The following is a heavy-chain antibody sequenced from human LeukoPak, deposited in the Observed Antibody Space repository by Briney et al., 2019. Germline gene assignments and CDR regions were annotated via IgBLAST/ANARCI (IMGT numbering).Heavy chain of an antibody. J-gene: IGHJ4*02. D-gene: IGHD2-21*02. CDR2: ISYDGSNK. CDR3: ARAGVVTAIRGPFDY. Sequence: GGSLRLSCAASGFTFSSYAMHWVRQAPGKGLEWVAVISYDGSNKYYADSVKGRFTISRDNSKNTLYLQMNSLRAEDTAVYYCARAGVVTAIRGPFDYWGQGTLVTVSS. V-gene: IGHV3-30*01. CDR1: GFTFSSYA.